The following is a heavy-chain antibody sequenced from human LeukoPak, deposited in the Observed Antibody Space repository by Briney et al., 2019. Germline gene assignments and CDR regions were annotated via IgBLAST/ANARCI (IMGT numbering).Heavy chain of an antibody. D-gene: IGHD5-12*01. Sequence: GGSLSLSCAASGFTFSSYGMHWVRQAPGKGLEWVAVISYDGSNKYYADSVKGRFTISRDNSKNTLYLQMNSLRAEDTAVYYCARGARGLRRDFDYWGQGTLVTVSS. CDR2: ISYDGSNK. CDR3: ARGARGLRRDFDY. V-gene: IGHV3-30*01. J-gene: IGHJ4*02. CDR1: GFTFSSYG.